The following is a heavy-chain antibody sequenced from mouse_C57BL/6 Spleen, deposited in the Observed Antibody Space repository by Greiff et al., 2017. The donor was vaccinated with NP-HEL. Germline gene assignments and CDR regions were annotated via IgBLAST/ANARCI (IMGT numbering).Heavy chain of an antibody. V-gene: IGHV1-59*01. CDR1: GYTFTSYW. J-gene: IGHJ2*01. CDR2: IDPSDSYT. D-gene: IGHD1-1*01. Sequence: VQLQQPGAELVRPGTSVKLSCKASGYTFTSYWMHWVKQRPGQGLEWIGVIDPSDSYTNYNQKFKGKATLTVDTSSSTAYMQLSSLTSEDSAVYYCARKEDYYGSLVLDYWGQGTTLTVSS. CDR3: ARKEDYYGSLVLDY.